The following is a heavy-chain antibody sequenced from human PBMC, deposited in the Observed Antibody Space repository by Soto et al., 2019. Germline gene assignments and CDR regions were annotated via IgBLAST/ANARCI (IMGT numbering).Heavy chain of an antibody. V-gene: IGHV5-51*01. J-gene: IGHJ4*02. CDR2: IYPGDSDT. D-gene: IGHD1-1*01. CDR3: ARHQGYNWNDALFDY. Sequence: LKISCKGSGYSFTSYWIGWVRQMPGKGLEWMGIIYPGDSDTRYSPSFQGQVTISADKSISTAYLQWSSLKASDTAMYYCARHQGYNWNDALFDYWGQGTLVTVSS. CDR1: GYSFTSYW.